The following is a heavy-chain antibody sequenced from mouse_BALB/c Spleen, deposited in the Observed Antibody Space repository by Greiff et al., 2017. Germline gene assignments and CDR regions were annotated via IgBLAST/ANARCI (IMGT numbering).Heavy chain of an antibody. CDR3: ARMAATDYYAMDY. D-gene: IGHD1-2*01. CDR1: GFTFSSYG. CDR2: ISSGGSYT. V-gene: IGHV5-6*02. Sequence: DVMLVESGGDLVKPGGSLKLSCAASGFTFSSYGMSWVRQTPDKRLEWVATISSGGSYTYYPDSVKGRFTISRDNAKNTLYLQMSSLKSEDTAMYYCARMAATDYYAMDYWGQGTSVTVSS. J-gene: IGHJ4*01.